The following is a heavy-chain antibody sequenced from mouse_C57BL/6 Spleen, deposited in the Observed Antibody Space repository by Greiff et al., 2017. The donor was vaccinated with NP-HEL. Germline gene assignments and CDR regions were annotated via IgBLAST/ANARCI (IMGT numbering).Heavy chain of an antibody. CDR2: IYPGDGDT. D-gene: IGHD2-1*01. V-gene: IGHV1-82*01. Sequence: VQLQQSGPELVKPGASVKISCKASGYAFSSSWMNWVKQRPGKGLEWIGRIYPGDGDTNYNGKFKGKATLTADISSSTAYMQLSSLTSEDSAVYCCASLYYGNYEGFAYWGQGTLVTVSA. J-gene: IGHJ3*01. CDR3: ASLYYGNYEGFAY. CDR1: GYAFSSSW.